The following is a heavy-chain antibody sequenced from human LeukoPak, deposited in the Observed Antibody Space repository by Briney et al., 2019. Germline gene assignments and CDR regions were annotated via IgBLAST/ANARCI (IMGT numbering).Heavy chain of an antibody. CDR2: INTYNGDT. V-gene: IGHV1-18*01. CDR1: GYIFTSYG. D-gene: IGHD4-23*01. J-gene: IGHJ4*02. Sequence: GASVKVSCKASGYIFTSYGISWVRQAPGQGLEWMGWINTYNGDTKYAQKFQGRVTMTTDTSTSTAYMELRSPRSDDTAVYYCARNPREDYGGLSLFDYWGQGTLVTVSS. CDR3: ARNPREDYGGLSLFDY.